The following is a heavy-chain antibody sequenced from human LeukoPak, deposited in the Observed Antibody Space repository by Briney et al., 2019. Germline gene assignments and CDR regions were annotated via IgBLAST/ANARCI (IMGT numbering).Heavy chain of an antibody. J-gene: IGHJ4*02. V-gene: IGHV3-7*01. CDR3: ARGYCTGGSYSKYDY. D-gene: IGHD2-15*01. CDR1: RFTFSNYW. Sequence: GGSLRLSCAASRFTFSNYWMSWVRQAPGKGLEWVAKIKQDGSEKYYVDSVKGRFTISRDNAKNSLYLQMNSLRADDTAVYYCARGYCTGGSYSKYDYWGQGTLVTVSS. CDR2: IKQDGSEK.